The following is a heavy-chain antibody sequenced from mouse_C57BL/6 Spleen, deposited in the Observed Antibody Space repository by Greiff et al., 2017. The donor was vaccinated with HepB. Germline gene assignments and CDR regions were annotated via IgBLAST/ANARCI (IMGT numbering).Heavy chain of an antibody. D-gene: IGHD2-4*01. CDR2: IYPGSGNT. CDR1: GYSFTSYY. V-gene: IGHV1-66*01. CDR3: ARPAHYDYDGAFDY. J-gene: IGHJ2*01. Sequence: VQLQQSGPELVKPGASVKISCKASGYSFTSYYIHWVKQRPGQGLEWIGWIYPGSGNTKYNEKFKGKATLTADTSSSTAYMQLSSLTSEDSAVYYCARPAHYDYDGAFDYWGQGTTLTVSS.